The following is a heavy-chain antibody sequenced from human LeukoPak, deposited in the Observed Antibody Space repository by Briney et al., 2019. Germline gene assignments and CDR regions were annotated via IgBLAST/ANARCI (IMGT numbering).Heavy chain of an antibody. CDR2: ISSSSYI. CDR1: GFTFSSYS. J-gene: IGHJ6*02. D-gene: IGHD5-12*01. CDR3: ARDGGRGYSGYDTYYHYGMDV. V-gene: IGHV3-21*01. Sequence: GGSLRLSCAASGFTFSSYSMNWVRQAPGKGLEWVSSISSSSYIYYADSVKGRFTISRDNAKNSLYLQMNSLRAEDTAVYYCARDGGRGYSGYDTYYHYGMDVWGQGTTVTVSS.